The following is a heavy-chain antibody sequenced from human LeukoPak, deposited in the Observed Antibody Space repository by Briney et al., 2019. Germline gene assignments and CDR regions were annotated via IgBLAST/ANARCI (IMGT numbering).Heavy chain of an antibody. V-gene: IGHV4-39*07. CDR2: IYYSGST. CDR3: ARGRQWLRYFDY. Sequence: SETLSLTCTVSGGSISNSNYYWGWIRQPPGKGLEWIGSIYYSGSTYYNPSLKSRVTISVDTPKNQFSLKLSSVTAADTAVYYCARGRQWLRYFDYWGQGTLVTVSS. J-gene: IGHJ4*02. D-gene: IGHD6-19*01. CDR1: GGSISNSNYY.